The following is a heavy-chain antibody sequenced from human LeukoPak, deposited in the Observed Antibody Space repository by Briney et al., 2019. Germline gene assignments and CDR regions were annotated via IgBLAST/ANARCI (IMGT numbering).Heavy chain of an antibody. D-gene: IGHD3-10*01. J-gene: IGHJ4*02. CDR2: ISYDGSNK. CDR1: GFTFSSYA. CDR3: AREPEGKRGFDY. Sequence: GGSLRLSCAASGFTFSSYAMHWVRQAPSKGLEWVAVISYDGSNKYYADSVKGRFTISRDNSKNTLYLQMNSLRAEDTAVYYCAREPEGKRGFDYWGQGTLVTVSS. V-gene: IGHV3-30-3*01.